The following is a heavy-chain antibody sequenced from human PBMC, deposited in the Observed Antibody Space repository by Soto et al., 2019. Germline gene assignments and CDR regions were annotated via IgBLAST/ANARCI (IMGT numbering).Heavy chain of an antibody. Sequence: GASVKVSCKASGYTFTSCYMHWVRQAPGQGLEWMGIINPSSGGTSYAQKFQGRVTMTSDTSTTTVYMELSSLRSEDTAVYYCARDSTLAYWGQGTLVTVSS. J-gene: IGHJ4*02. CDR2: INPSSGGT. CDR1: GYTFTSCY. CDR3: ARDSTLAY. V-gene: IGHV1-46*01.